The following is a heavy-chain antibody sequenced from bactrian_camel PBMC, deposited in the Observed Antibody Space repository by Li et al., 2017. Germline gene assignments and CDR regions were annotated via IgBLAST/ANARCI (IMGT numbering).Heavy chain of an antibody. D-gene: IGHD3*01. CDR2: MKSDGTA. Sequence: VQLVESGGGSVQTGGSLRLSCTASEYTFDEADMGWYRQAPGNECELVSTMKSDGTADYAGSVKGRFTISQDNAKNIIYLQMSSLTPDDTAMYYCAAGTRILVGDYCDGITAWGQGTQVTVS. CDR3: AAGTRILVGDYCDGITA. CDR1: EYTFDEAD. V-gene: IGHV3S60*01. J-gene: IGHJ6*01.